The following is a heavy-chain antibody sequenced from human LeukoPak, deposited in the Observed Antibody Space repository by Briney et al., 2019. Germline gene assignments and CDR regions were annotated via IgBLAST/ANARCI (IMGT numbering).Heavy chain of an antibody. CDR1: GLTFSNYA. CDR3: ARSGGTGRDYYSGMDV. J-gene: IGHJ6*02. D-gene: IGHD1-7*01. V-gene: IGHV3-23*01. CDR2: ISTNGDRT. Sequence: GGSLRLSCAASGLTFSNYAMTWVRQAPGKGLEWVSAISTNGDRTYYADSVKGRFTISRDNSKNTLDLQMNSLRSEDTAMYYCARSGGTGRDYYSGMDVWGQGTTVTVSS.